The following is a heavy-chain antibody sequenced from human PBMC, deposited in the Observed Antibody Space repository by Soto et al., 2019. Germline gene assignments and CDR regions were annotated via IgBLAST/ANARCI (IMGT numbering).Heavy chain of an antibody. J-gene: IGHJ4*02. D-gene: IGHD3-9*01. CDR3: AKDRQPDGIWTFDS. CDR1: GFTFRNYA. Sequence: GGSLRLSCAASGFTFRNYAMAWVRQAPGKGLEWVSEIHIGGGTVYADSMKGRVTISRDNSNNILYLQMTSLRVEDTALYYCAKDRQPDGIWTFDSWGQGTLVTVSS. V-gene: IGHV3-23*01. CDR2: IHIGGGT.